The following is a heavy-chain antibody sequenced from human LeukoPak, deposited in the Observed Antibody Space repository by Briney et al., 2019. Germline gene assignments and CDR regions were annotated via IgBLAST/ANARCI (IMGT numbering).Heavy chain of an antibody. CDR3: ARGRRGGDIVVVPANWFDP. D-gene: IGHD2-2*01. V-gene: IGHV4-34*01. CDR1: GGSFSGYY. Sequence: SETLSLTCAVYGGSFSGYYWSWIRQPPGEGLEWIGEINHSGSTNYNPSLKSRVTISVDTSKNQFSLKLSSVTAADTAVYYCARGRRGGDIVVVPANWFDPWGQGTLVTVSS. CDR2: INHSGST. J-gene: IGHJ5*02.